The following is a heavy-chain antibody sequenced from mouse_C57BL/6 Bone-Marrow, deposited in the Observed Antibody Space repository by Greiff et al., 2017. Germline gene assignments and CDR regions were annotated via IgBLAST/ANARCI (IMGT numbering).Heavy chain of an antibody. Sequence: VQRVESGAELARPGASVKLSCKASGYTFTSYGISWVKQRTGQGLEWIGEIYPRSGNTYYNEKFKGKHTLTADKSSSTAYMELRSLASEDTAVYFCARNDDDGFAYWGQGTLVTVSA. CDR3: ARNDDDGFAY. CDR1: GYTFTSYG. D-gene: IGHD2-4*01. V-gene: IGHV1-81*01. J-gene: IGHJ3*01. CDR2: IYPRSGNT.